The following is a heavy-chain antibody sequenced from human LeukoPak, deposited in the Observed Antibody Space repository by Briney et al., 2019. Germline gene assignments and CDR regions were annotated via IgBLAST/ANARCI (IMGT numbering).Heavy chain of an antibody. J-gene: IGHJ4*02. Sequence: GGSLRLSCAASGFTFSSYWMHWVRQAPGKGLVWVSRINSDGSSTSYADFVKGRFTISRDNAKNTLYLQMNSLRAEDTAVYHCARAVRGILTGYYLDYWGQGTLVTVSS. CDR1: GFTFSSYW. CDR3: ARAVRGILTGYYLDY. CDR2: INSDGSST. V-gene: IGHV3-74*01. D-gene: IGHD3-9*01.